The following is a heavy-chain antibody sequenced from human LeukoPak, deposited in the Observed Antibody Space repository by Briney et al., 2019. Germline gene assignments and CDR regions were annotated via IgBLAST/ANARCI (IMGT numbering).Heavy chain of an antibody. CDR2: ISSSGSTI. D-gene: IGHD4-17*01. V-gene: IGHV3-48*03. J-gene: IGHJ3*02. CDR1: GFTFSNYE. Sequence: PGGSLRLSCAASGFTFSNYEMNWVRQAPGKGLEWVSYISSSGSTIYYADSVKGRFTISRDNAKNSLYLQMNSLRAEDTAVYYCARAYYGAVPFDIWGQGTMVTVSS. CDR3: ARAYYGAVPFDI.